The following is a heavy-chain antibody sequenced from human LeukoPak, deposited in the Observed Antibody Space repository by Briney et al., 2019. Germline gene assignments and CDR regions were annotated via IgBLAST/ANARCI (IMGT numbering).Heavy chain of an antibody. CDR3: SRGSPVGATTGLHY. CDR2: IHPKRGDT. V-gene: IGHV1-2*02. J-gene: IGHJ4*02. CDR1: GYTFTGYY. Sequence: ASVKVSCKASGYTFTGYYLHWVRQAPGQGLEWMGWIHPKRGDTKYAQKFLGRVTLTRDTSTTIVYMALKWLTSDDPAVYYCSRGSPVGATTGLHYWGQGTLVTVSS. D-gene: IGHD1-26*01.